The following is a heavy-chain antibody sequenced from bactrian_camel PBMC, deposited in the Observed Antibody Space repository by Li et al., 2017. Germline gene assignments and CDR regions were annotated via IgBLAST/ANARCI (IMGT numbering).Heavy chain of an antibody. V-gene: IGHV3S1*01. CDR2: FYTGAVAT. Sequence: HVQLVESGGGSVEAGGSLTLSCAASTYTYRRNCMGWFRQAPGKERERVATFYTGAVATYYADSVKGRFTISADSEKHILYLQMNDLKSEDTAMYTCARREFDTYSGYPRTCIFALRAGTNAVGQGTQVTVS. CDR1: TYTYRRNC. J-gene: IGHJ4*01. D-gene: IGHD4*01.